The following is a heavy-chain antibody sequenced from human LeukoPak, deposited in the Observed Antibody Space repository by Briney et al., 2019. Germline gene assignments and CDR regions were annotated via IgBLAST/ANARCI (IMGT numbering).Heavy chain of an antibody. D-gene: IGHD6-19*01. CDR2: INWNGGST. Sequence: GGSLRLSCAASGFTFDDYGMSWVRQAPGRGLEWVSGINWNGGSTTYADSVKGRFTISRDNAKNSLYLRMNNLRAEDTALYYCARDRIAVAGTYFDYWGQGTLVTVSS. CDR3: ARDRIAVAGTYFDY. CDR1: GFTFDDYG. J-gene: IGHJ4*02. V-gene: IGHV3-20*04.